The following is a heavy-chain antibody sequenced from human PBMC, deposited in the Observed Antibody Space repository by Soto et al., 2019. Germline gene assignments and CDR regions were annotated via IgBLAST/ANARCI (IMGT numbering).Heavy chain of an antibody. CDR3: ASRDPGTSVDY. CDR2: IYRTGST. D-gene: IGHD1-7*01. J-gene: IGHJ4*02. V-gene: IGHV4-4*02. Sequence: PSETLSLTCAVSCGSFTSNNWWTWVRQPPGQGLEWIGEIYRTGSTNYNPSLKSRVTMSLDKSENQFSLKVTSLTAADTAVYYCASRDPGTSVDYWGQGTLVTVSS. CDR1: CGSFTSNNW.